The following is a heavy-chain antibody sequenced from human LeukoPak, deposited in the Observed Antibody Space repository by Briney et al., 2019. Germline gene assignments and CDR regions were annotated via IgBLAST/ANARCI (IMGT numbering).Heavy chain of an antibody. CDR3: AREYGSGSDAFDI. Sequence: GGSLRLSCAASGFTFSSYSMNWVRQAPGKGLEWVSSISSSSSYIYYADSVKGRFTIPRDNAKNSLYLQMNSLRAEDTAVYYCAREYGSGSDAFDIWGQGTMVTVSS. J-gene: IGHJ3*02. CDR1: GFTFSSYS. CDR2: ISSSSSYI. D-gene: IGHD3-10*01. V-gene: IGHV3-21*01.